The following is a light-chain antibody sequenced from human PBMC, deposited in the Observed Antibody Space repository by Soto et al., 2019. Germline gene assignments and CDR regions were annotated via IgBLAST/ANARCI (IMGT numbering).Light chain of an antibody. V-gene: IGLV1-40*01. J-gene: IGLJ3*02. CDR1: SSNIGAGYD. CDR3: QSYDSSLSGWV. CDR2: GNS. Sequence: QSVLTQPPSVSGAPGQRGTISCTGSSSNIGAGYDVHWYQQRPGTAPKLLIYGNSNRPSGVPDRFSGSKSGTSASLAITGLQAEDEADYYCQSYDSSLSGWVFGVCTKLTVL.